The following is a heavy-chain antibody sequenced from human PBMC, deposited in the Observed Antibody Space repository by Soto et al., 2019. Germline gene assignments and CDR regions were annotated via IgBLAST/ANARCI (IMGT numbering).Heavy chain of an antibody. D-gene: IGHD4-17*01. CDR3: ARTFMTTVVTPRRLYSYGMGV. CDR1: GFSLSTSGMC. V-gene: IGHV2-70*01. J-gene: IGHJ6*02. Sequence: GPTLVNPTQTLTLTCTFSGFSLSTSGMCGSWILQPPGKALEWLALIDWDDDKYYSTSLKTRLTISKDTSKNQVVLTMTNMDPVDTAKYYRARTFMTTVVTPRRLYSYGMGVWAQGTRVTVSS. CDR2: IDWDDDK.